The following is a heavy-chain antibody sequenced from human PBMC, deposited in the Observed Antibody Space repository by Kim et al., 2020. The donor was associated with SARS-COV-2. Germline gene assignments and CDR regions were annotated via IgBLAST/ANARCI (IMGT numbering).Heavy chain of an antibody. CDR3: ARAVTGDYGDNWFDP. CDR2: INPNSGGT. D-gene: IGHD4-17*01. CDR1: GYTFTGYY. J-gene: IGHJ5*02. Sequence: ASVKVSCKASGYTFTGYYMHWVRQAPGQGLEWMGWINPNSGGTNYAQKFQGRVTMTRDTSISTAYMELSRLRSDDTAVYYCARAVTGDYGDNWFDPWGQGTLVTVSS. V-gene: IGHV1-2*02.